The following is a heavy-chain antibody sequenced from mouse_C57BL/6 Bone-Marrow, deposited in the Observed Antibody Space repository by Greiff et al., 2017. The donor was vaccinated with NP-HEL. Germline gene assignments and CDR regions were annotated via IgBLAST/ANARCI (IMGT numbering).Heavy chain of an antibody. CDR1: GYTFTSYW. D-gene: IGHD1-1*01. V-gene: IGHV1-72*01. Sequence: QVQLQQPGAELVKPGASVKLSCKASGYTFTSYWMHWVKQRPGRGLEWIGRIVPNSGGTKYNEKFKSKATLTVDKPSSTAYMQLSSLTSEDSAVYYCARSPITTVVAHWYFDVWGTGTTVTVSS. CDR3: ARSPITTVVAHWYFDV. J-gene: IGHJ1*03. CDR2: IVPNSGGT.